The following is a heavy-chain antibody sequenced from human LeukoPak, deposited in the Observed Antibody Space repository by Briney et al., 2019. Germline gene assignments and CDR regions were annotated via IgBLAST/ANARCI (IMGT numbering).Heavy chain of an antibody. CDR1: GFTFISYG. CDR3: AKGGGYEAQYYYYYLDV. Sequence: GGSLRLSCAASGFTFISYGMYWVRQAPGKGLESVAFIRYGSNKYYADSVKGRFTVSRDNSKNTLYLQMKSLRAEDTAVYYCAKGGGYEAQYYYYYLDVWGKGTTVTISS. D-gene: IGHD5-12*01. J-gene: IGHJ6*03. V-gene: IGHV3-30*02. CDR2: IRYGSNK.